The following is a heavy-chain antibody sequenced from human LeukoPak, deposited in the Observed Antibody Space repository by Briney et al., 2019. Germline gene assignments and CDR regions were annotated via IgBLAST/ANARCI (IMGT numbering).Heavy chain of an antibody. CDR2: TRNKANSYTT. J-gene: IGHJ6*03. CDR1: GFTFSDHY. CDR3: ARGEIKKLWFGELPHYMDV. Sequence: AGGSLRLSCAASGFTFSDHYMDWVRQAPGKGLEWVGRTRNKANSYTTEYAASVKGRFTISRDDSKNSLYLQMNSLRAEDTAVYYCARGEIKKLWFGELPHYMDVWGKGTTVTISS. V-gene: IGHV3-72*01. D-gene: IGHD3-10*01.